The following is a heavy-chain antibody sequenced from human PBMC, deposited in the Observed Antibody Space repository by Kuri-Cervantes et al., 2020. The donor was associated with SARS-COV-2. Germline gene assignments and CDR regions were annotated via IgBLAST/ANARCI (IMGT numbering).Heavy chain of an antibody. CDR2: IDPTDSYT. CDR3: ARRETYYYGSGSYYESYYGLDV. CDR1: GYTFPRHW. V-gene: IGHV5-10-1*01. Sequence: GGSLRLSCKGSGYTFPRHWIDWVRQMPGKGLEWIGRIDPTDSYTIYSPSFQGHVTISADKSINTAYLQWSSLKASDTAMYYCARRETYYYGSGSYYESYYGLDVWGQGTTVTVSS. J-gene: IGHJ6*02. D-gene: IGHD3-10*01.